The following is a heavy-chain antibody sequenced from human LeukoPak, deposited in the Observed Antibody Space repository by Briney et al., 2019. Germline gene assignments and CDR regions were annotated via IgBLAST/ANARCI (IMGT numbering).Heavy chain of an antibody. CDR3: ARDRYYDSSGYYLHDAFDI. D-gene: IGHD3-22*01. CDR2: INPNSGGT. CDR1: GYTFTGYY. J-gene: IGHJ3*02. V-gene: IGHV1-2*02. Sequence: PMASVKVSCKASGYTFTGYYMRWVRQAPGQGLEWMGWINPNSGGTNYAQKFQGRVTMTRDMSTSTVYMELSSLRSEDTAVYYCARDRYYDSSGYYLHDAFDIWGQGTMVTVSS.